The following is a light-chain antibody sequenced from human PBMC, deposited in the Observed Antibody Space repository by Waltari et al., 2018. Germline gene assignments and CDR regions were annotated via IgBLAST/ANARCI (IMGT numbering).Light chain of an antibody. CDR2: GAS. V-gene: IGKV3-20*01. Sequence: EIVLTQSPGTLSLSPGERATLSCRASQSVGSSYLAWYQQKPGQAPRLLIYGASNRATDIPDRISGGGSGTDFTLTISRLEPEDFAVYYCQQYGTSRTFGQGTKVEIK. J-gene: IGKJ1*01. CDR3: QQYGTSRT. CDR1: QSVGSSY.